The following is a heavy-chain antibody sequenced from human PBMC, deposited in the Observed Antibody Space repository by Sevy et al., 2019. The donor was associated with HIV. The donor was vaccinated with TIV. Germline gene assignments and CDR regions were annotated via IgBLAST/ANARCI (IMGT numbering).Heavy chain of an antibody. CDR1: GYTFTSYW. V-gene: IGHV5-51*01. J-gene: IGHJ4*02. CDR3: ARQFSNTWDFDY. Sequence: GESLKISCKGSGYTFTSYWIGWVRQMPGKGLEWLGIIYAGDSDTRYSPSFEGQVTMSVDKSINTAYLQWSSLKASDTAIYYCARQFSNTWDFDYLGQGTLVTVSS. CDR2: IYAGDSDT. D-gene: IGHD6-13*01.